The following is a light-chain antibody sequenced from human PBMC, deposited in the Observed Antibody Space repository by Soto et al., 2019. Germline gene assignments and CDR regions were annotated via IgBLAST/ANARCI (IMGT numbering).Light chain of an antibody. J-gene: IGKJ5*01. Sequence: EIVLTQSPATLSLSPGERATLSCRASQSVSNYLAWYQEKPGQAPRLLIYDAFNRATGIPARFSGSGSGTDFTLTISSLESEAFAVYYSQQRTRCPIPFAQGTRPET. CDR1: QSVSNY. CDR2: DAF. V-gene: IGKV3-11*01. CDR3: QQRTRCPIP.